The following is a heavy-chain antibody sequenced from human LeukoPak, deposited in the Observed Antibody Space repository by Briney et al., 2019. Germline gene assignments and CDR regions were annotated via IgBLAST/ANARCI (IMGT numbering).Heavy chain of an antibody. Sequence: SVKVSCKASGGTFSSYAISWVRQAPGQGLEWMGGIIPIFGTANYAQKFQGRVTITADESTSTAYMELSSLRSEDTAVYYCARVLQSSGFSAYYDSSGYSLRQTKVLGWFDPWGQGTLVTVSS. V-gene: IGHV1-69*13. CDR2: IIPIFGTA. CDR3: ARVLQSSGFSAYYDSSGYSLRQTKVLGWFDP. D-gene: IGHD3-22*01. CDR1: GGTFSSYA. J-gene: IGHJ5*02.